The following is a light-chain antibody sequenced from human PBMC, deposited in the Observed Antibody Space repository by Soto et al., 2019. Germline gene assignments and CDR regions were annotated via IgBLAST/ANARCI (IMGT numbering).Light chain of an antibody. CDR2: YNN. CDR1: SSNIGTGYD. CDR3: QSFDSSLSGWV. J-gene: IGLJ3*02. V-gene: IGLV1-40*01. Sequence: QSVLTQPPSVSGAPGQRVSISCTGSSSNIGTGYDVHWYQQFPGTAPKLLIYYNNNRPPGVPARFSGSKSGTSASLAITGLQAEDEAYYYCQSFDSSLSGWVFGGGTKVTVL.